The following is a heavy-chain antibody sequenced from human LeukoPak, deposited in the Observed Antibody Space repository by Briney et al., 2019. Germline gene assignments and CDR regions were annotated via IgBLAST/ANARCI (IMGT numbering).Heavy chain of an antibody. V-gene: IGHV4-31*03. J-gene: IGHJ4*02. Sequence: PSETLSLTCNVSGVSIASNTHYWTWIRQHPGTDLEWIGFISYSDPTSYNPSLRSRVAFSLDTSKNQFSLQLHSATAADTAVYYCALSAYGEALFDYWGQGSLVTVSS. CDR3: ALSAYGEALFDY. CDR2: ISYSDPT. D-gene: IGHD3-10*01. CDR1: GVSIASNTHY.